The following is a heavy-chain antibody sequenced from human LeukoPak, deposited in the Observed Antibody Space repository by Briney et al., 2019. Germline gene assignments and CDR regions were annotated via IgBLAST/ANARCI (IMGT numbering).Heavy chain of an antibody. Sequence: GESLRLSCAASGFTFSRYWMHWVRHAPGKGLVWVSRINSDAGSITYADSVKGRFTISRDNAIDTLYLQINSLRVEDTAVYYCARGGAVYGPPGSLDNWGQGTLLTVSS. J-gene: IGHJ4*02. CDR1: GFTFSRYW. CDR2: INSDAGSI. CDR3: ARGGAVYGPPGSLDN. D-gene: IGHD3-10*01. V-gene: IGHV3-74*01.